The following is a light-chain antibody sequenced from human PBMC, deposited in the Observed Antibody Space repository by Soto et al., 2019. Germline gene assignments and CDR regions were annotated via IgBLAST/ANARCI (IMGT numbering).Light chain of an antibody. Sequence: QSVLTQPPSVSGAPGQRVTISCTGSSSNIGAGYDVHWYQQLPGTAPKLLIYGNINRPSGVPDRFSGSKSGTSASLAITGLRAEDEAYYYCQSYDSSLVFGGGTKLTVL. V-gene: IGLV1-40*01. CDR3: QSYDSSLV. CDR1: SSNIGAGYD. J-gene: IGLJ2*01. CDR2: GNI.